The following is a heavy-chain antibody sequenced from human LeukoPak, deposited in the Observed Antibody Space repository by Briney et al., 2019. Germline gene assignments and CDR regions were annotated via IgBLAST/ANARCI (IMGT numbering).Heavy chain of an antibody. Sequence: KSSETLSLTCTVSGGSISSYYWSWIRQPPGKGLEWIGYIYYSGSTNYNPSLKCRVTISVDTSKNQFSLKLSSVTAADTAVYYCARGIKIAARSRYYYYGMDVWGQGTTVTVSS. J-gene: IGHJ6*02. V-gene: IGHV4-59*01. CDR1: GGSISSYY. CDR3: ARGIKIAARSRYYYYGMDV. CDR2: IYYSGST. D-gene: IGHD6-6*01.